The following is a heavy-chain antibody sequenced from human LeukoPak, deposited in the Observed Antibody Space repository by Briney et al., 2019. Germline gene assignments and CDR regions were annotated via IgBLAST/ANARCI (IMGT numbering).Heavy chain of an antibody. D-gene: IGHD3-10*01. CDR1: GFSFSSYS. CDR2: ISHTGSTM. J-gene: IGHJ6*02. CDR3: AIPPLSGTGSSRPLAGMDV. V-gene: IGHV3-48*04. Sequence: GGSLRLSCAASGFSFSSYSLNWVRQAPGKGLEWVSYISHTGSTMSYADSVKSRFTISRDNARNSLYLQMNSLRAEDTAVYYCAIPPLSGTGSSRPLAGMDVWGQGTTVTVSS.